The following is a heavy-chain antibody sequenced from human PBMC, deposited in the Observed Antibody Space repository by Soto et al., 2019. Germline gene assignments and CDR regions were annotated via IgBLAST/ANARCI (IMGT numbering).Heavy chain of an antibody. J-gene: IGHJ4*02. CDR1: GFTFTDHY. CDR2: IRNKATSYTT. Sequence: EVQLVESGGGLVQPGGSLRLSCAASGFTFTDHYMDWVHQAPGQGLEWVGRIRNKATSYTTVYAASVTGRITISRDDSKSSVYLQMNSLKTEDTAVYYCARLDFSSGYYYAYWGQGTLVTVSS. D-gene: IGHD3-22*01. V-gene: IGHV3-72*01. CDR3: ARLDFSSGYYYAY.